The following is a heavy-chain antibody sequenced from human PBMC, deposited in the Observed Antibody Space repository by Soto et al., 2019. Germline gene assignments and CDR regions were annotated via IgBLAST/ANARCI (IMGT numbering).Heavy chain of an antibody. D-gene: IGHD3-3*01. J-gene: IGHJ5*02. V-gene: IGHV4-61*01. CDR3: ARAPYYDFWSGYYIGSWFDP. Sequence: SETLSLTCSVSGGSISSGYYYWSWIRQPPGKGLEWIGNIYYSGSTNYNPSLKSRVTISVDTSKNQFSLKLSSVTAADTAVYYCARAPYYDFWSGYYIGSWFDPWGQGTLVTVSS. CDR2: IYYSGST. CDR1: GGSISSGYYY.